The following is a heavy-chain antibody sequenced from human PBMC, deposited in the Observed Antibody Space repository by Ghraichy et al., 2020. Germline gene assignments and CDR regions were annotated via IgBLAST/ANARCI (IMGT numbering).Heavy chain of an antibody. Sequence: GGSLRLSCAASGFTFSTYWMNWVRQAPGKGLEWVANIKQGGSEKYYADSVKGRFTISRDNAKNSLYLQMNSLRAEDTAVYYCARARTVVAPRGWFDPWGQGTLVTVSS. J-gene: IGHJ5*02. D-gene: IGHD4-23*01. V-gene: IGHV3-7*01. CDR1: GFTFSTYW. CDR3: ARARTVVAPRGWFDP. CDR2: IKQGGSEK.